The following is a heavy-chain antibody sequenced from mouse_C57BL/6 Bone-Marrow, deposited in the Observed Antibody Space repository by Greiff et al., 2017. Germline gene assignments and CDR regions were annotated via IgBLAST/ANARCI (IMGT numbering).Heavy chain of an antibody. J-gene: IGHJ1*03. CDR1: GYTFTSYW. CDR3: ASRPPTVAPWYFDV. D-gene: IGHD1-1*01. V-gene: IGHV1-72*01. CDR2: IDPNSGGT. Sequence: QVQLKQPGAELVKPGASVKLSCKASGYTFTSYWMHWVKQRPGRGLEWIGRIDPNSGGTKYNEKFKSKATLTVDNPSSTAYMQLSSLTSEDSAVYYCASRPPTVAPWYFDVWGTGTTVTVSS.